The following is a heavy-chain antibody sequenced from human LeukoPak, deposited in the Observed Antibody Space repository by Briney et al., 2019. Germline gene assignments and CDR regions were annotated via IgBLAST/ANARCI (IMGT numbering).Heavy chain of an antibody. CDR2: IKQDGSEK. J-gene: IGHJ3*02. Sequence: GGSLRLSCAASGFTFSSYWVSWVRQAPGKGLEWVANIKQDGSEKYYVDSVKGRFTISRDNAKNSLYLQMNSLRAEDTAVYYCARDPYSSSWYGHDAFDIWGQGTMVTVSS. CDR3: ARDPYSSSWYGHDAFDI. CDR1: GFTFSSYW. D-gene: IGHD6-13*01. V-gene: IGHV3-7*01.